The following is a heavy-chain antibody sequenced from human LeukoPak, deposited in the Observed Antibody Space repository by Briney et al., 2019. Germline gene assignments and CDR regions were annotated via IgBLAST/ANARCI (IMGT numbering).Heavy chain of an antibody. CDR2: IYYSGST. Sequence: PSETLSLTCTVSGGSISSYYWSWIRQPPGKGLEWIGYIYYSGSTNYNPSLKSRVTISVDTSKNQFSLKLSSVTAADTAVYYCARDVVITFFGVADDAFDIWGQGTMVTVSS. CDR3: ARDVVITFFGVADDAFDI. V-gene: IGHV4-59*01. J-gene: IGHJ3*02. D-gene: IGHD3-3*01. CDR1: GGSISSYY.